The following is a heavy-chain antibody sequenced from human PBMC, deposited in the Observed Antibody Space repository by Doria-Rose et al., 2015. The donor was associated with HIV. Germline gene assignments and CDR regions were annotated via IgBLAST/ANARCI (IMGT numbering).Heavy chain of an antibody. J-gene: IGHJ4*02. CDR2: IFYTGST. CDR3: ARVLSGTYDY. D-gene: IGHD1-26*01. CDR1: GGSISHYY. V-gene: IGHV4-59*01. Sequence: VQLLESGPGLVKPSETLSLTCSVSGGSISHYYWSWIRQPPGKGLEYIGDIFYTGSTNCSPFLKSRVSISIDTSKNKFSLRLSSVTAADTAVYYCARVLSGTYDYWGQGTLVTVSS.